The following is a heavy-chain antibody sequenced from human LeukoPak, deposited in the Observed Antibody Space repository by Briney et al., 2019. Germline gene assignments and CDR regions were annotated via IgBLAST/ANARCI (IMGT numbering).Heavy chain of an antibody. CDR1: GGTFSSYA. CDR3: ARTEYYDFWSGLTWFDP. J-gene: IGHJ5*02. D-gene: IGHD3-3*01. V-gene: IGHV1-69*13. CDR2: IIPIFGTA. Sequence: SVKVSCKASGGTFSSYAISWVRQAPGQGLEWMGGIIPIFGTANYAQKFQGRVTITADESTSTAYMELSSLRSEDTAVYYCARTEYYDFWSGLTWFDPWGQGTLVSVSS.